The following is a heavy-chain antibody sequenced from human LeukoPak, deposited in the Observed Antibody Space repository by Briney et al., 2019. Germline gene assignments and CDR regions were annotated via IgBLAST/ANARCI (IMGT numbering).Heavy chain of an antibody. J-gene: IGHJ6*03. D-gene: IGHD3-3*01. Sequence: GGSLRLSCAASGFTFNRYNMNWVRQAPGKGLEWVSSISTSSSYIYYADSVRGRFTISRDNAKNSLYLQMNSLRTEDTAVYYCARTGVSYYYYYYMDVWGKGTTVTVSS. CDR1: GFTFNRYN. CDR3: ARTGVSYYYYYYMDV. V-gene: IGHV3-21*01. CDR2: ISTSSSYI.